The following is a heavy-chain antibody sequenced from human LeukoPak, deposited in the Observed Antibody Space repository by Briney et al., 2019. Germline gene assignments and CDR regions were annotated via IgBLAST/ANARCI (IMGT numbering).Heavy chain of an antibody. CDR1: GYTFTSYY. J-gene: IGHJ4*02. Sequence: AASVKVSCKASGYTFTSYYMHWVRQASGQGLEWMGIINPSGGSTSYAQKFQGRVTMTRDTSTSTVYMELSSLRSEDTAVYYCARDGPVDDFWSGYYTGFDYWGQGTLVTVSS. CDR3: ARDGPVDDFWSGYYTGFDY. D-gene: IGHD3-3*01. V-gene: IGHV1-46*01. CDR2: INPSGGST.